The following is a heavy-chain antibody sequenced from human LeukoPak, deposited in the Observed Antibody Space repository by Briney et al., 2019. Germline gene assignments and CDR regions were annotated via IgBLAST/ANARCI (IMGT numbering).Heavy chain of an antibody. CDR1: GFTFSTYT. CDR2: IRNSGSGT. J-gene: IGHJ4*02. V-gene: IGHV3-23*01. CDR3: AKALYGPYYFDY. D-gene: IGHD2/OR15-2a*01. Sequence: GGSLRLSCAASGFTFSTYTMSWVRQAPGKGLEWVSTIRNSGSGTYYADSVKGRFTISRDDSRNTLYLQMNSLRAEDTAVYYCAKALYGPYYFDYWGQGTLVTVSS.